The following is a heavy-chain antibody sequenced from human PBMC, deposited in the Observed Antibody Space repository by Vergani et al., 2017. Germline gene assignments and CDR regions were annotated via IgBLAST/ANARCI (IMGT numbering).Heavy chain of an antibody. CDR1: GGSIRSTFYY. CDR3: ARVTYYYDSSGYYYGHDAFDI. Sequence: QLQLQESDPGLVKPSETLSLTCTVSGGSIRSTFYYWGWIRQPPGKGLEWIGYIYYSGSTYYNPSLKSRVTISVDTSKNQFSLKLSSVTAADTAVYYCARVTYYYDSSGYYYGHDAFDIWGQGTMVTVSS. D-gene: IGHD3-22*01. CDR2: IYYSGST. J-gene: IGHJ3*02. V-gene: IGHV4-30-4*08.